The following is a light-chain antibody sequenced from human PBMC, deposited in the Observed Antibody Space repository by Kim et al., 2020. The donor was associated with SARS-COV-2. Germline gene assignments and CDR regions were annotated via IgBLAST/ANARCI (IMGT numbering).Light chain of an antibody. J-gene: IGLJ2*01. Sequence: GKTVTTSCTRSSGSIDDNYVQWYQQRPGGVPTIVIYEDDQRPSGVSDRFSGSIDNSSNSASLTISGLKTEDEADYYCQSYNRTNVVFGGGTQLTVL. CDR1: SGSIDDNY. CDR2: EDD. V-gene: IGLV6-57*03. CDR3: QSYNRTNVV.